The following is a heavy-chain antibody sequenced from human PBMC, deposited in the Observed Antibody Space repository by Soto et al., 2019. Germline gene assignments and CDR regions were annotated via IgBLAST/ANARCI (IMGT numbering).Heavy chain of an antibody. CDR3: AREATMIVVVTTYYFDY. J-gene: IGHJ4*02. CDR1: GYTFTNYY. D-gene: IGHD3-22*01. CDR2: INPSGGST. V-gene: IGHV1-46*03. Sequence: QVQLVQSGAEVKKPGASVKVSCKASGYTFTNYYMHWVRQAPGQGLEWMGIINPSGGSTSYAQKFQGRVTMTRDTSTSTVYMELSSLRSEDTAVYYCAREATMIVVVTTYYFDYWGQGTLVTVSS.